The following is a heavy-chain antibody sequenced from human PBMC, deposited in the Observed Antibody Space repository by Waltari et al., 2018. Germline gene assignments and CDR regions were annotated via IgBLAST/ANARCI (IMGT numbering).Heavy chain of an antibody. Sequence: DVHLVESGGGLVQPGGSLRLSCVASGFTFSSYWMPWVRRVQGKGRTWVSHINSDGTGTTYADSVKGRFTVSRDNAKSTLFLQMTSLRAEDTAVYFCVRDDPGYGLDVWGQGTTVTVSS. CDR2: INSDGTGT. V-gene: IGHV3-74*03. J-gene: IGHJ6*02. D-gene: IGHD7-27*01. CDR3: VRDDPGYGLDV. CDR1: GFTFSSYW.